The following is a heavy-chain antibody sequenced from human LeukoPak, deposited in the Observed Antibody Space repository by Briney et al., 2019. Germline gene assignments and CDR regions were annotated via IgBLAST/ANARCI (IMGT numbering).Heavy chain of an antibody. CDR2: INPNSGGT. J-gene: IGHJ4*02. Sequence: GASVKVSCKASGYTFTGYYMHWVRQAPGQGLEWMGWINPNSGGTNYAQKFQGRVTMTRDTSIRTADMELSRLRSDDTAVYYCARDPWYYDFWSGYYTGGYYFDYWGQGTLVTVSS. V-gene: IGHV1-2*02. D-gene: IGHD3-3*01. CDR3: ARDPWYYDFWSGYYTGGYYFDY. CDR1: GYTFTGYY.